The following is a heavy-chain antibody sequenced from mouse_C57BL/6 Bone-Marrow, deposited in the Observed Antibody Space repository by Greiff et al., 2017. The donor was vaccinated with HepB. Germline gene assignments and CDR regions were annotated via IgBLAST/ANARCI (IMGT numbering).Heavy chain of an antibody. D-gene: IGHD1-1*01. V-gene: IGHV5-4*03. CDR1: GFTFSSYA. CDR2: ISDGGSYT. Sequence: EVMLVESGGGLVKPGGSLKLSCAASGFTFSSYAMSWVRQTPEKRLEWVATISDGGSYTYYPDNVKGRCTISRDHAKNNLYLQLSQLQSEDTALYYCARAKYGSSYLYSAMDYWGQGTSVTVSS. J-gene: IGHJ4*01. CDR3: ARAKYGSSYLYSAMDY.